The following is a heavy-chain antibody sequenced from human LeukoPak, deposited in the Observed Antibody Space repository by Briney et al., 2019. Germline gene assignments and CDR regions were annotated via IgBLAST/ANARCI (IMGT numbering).Heavy chain of an antibody. Sequence: SETLSLTCTVSGGSISSGGYYWSWIRQHPGKGLEWIGHIYYSGSTDYSPSLKSQVTISVDTPKNQFSLKLSSVSAADMAVYYCARASYGGNGRYYGMDVWGQGTTVTVSS. CDR3: ARASYGGNGRYYGMDV. CDR2: IYYSGST. V-gene: IGHV4-31*01. CDR1: GGSISSGGYY. D-gene: IGHD4-23*01. J-gene: IGHJ6*02.